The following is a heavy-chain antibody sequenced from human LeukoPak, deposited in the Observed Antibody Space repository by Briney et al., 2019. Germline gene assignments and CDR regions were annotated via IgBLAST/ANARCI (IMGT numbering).Heavy chain of an antibody. CDR3: ARGLTAFGELSAPFDY. J-gene: IGHJ4*02. Sequence: ASVKVSCKASGYTFTSYGISWVRQAPGQGLEWTGWISAYNGNTNYAQKLQGRVTMTTDTSTSTAYMELRSLRSDDTAVYYCARGLTAFGELSAPFDYWGQGTLVTVSS. CDR2: ISAYNGNT. D-gene: IGHD3-10*01. CDR1: GYTFTSYG. V-gene: IGHV1-18*04.